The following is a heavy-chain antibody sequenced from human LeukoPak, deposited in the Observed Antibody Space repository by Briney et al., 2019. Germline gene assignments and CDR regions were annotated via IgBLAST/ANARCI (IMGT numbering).Heavy chain of an antibody. Sequence: PSETLSLTCTVSGGSISSGGYYWSWIRQPPGKGLEWIGDIYHSGSTYYNPSLKSRVTISVDRSKNQFSLKLSSVTAADTAVYYCARRGGDYCGGDCYLESGFDYWGQGTLVTVSS. CDR2: IYHSGST. CDR3: ARRGGDYCGGDCYLESGFDY. D-gene: IGHD2-21*01. V-gene: IGHV4-30-2*01. CDR1: GGSISSGGYY. J-gene: IGHJ4*02.